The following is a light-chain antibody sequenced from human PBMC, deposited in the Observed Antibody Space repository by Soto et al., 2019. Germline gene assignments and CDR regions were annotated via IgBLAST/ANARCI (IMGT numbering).Light chain of an antibody. Sequence: EVVMTQSPATLSVSPGEVATLSCRASQSVSSTLAWYQQKPGQAPRILIYGASTRATGIPARFSGSESGTEFALTIGSLQSEDVAVYYCQQYDNWPFSFGPGTKVDIK. J-gene: IGKJ3*01. CDR2: GAS. CDR3: QQYDNWPFS. CDR1: QSVSST. V-gene: IGKV3-15*01.